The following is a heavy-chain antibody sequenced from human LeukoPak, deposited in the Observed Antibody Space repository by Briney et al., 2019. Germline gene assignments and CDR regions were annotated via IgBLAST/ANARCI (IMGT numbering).Heavy chain of an antibody. CDR2: MNPNSGNT. J-gene: IGHJ1*01. V-gene: IGHV1-8*01. CDR3: ARGSYVGTMVRGVITYFQH. Sequence: ASVKVSCKASGYTFTSYDINWVRQATGQGLEWMGWMNPNSGNTGYAQKFQGRVTMTRNTSISTAYMELSSLRSEDTAVYYCARGSYVGTMVRGVITYFQHWGQGTLVTVSS. D-gene: IGHD3-10*01. CDR1: GYTFTSYD.